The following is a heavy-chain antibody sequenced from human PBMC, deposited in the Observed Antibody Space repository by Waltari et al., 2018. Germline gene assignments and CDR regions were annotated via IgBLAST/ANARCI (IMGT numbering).Heavy chain of an antibody. V-gene: IGHV1-69*10. CDR2: SIPILGIA. CDR1: GGTFRSYA. CDR3: ARTLPYNWIDP. J-gene: IGHJ5*02. Sequence: QVQLVQSGAEVKKPGSSLKVSCKTSGGTFRSYASGWVRHAPGQGLEGMGGSIPILGIANYAQKFQGRVTITADKSTSTAYMELSSLRSEDTAVYYCARTLPYNWIDPWGQGTLVTVSS.